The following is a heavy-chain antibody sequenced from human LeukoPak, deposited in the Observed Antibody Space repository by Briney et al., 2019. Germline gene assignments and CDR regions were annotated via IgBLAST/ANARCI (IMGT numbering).Heavy chain of an antibody. CDR3: ARDGGHYYDSSGYSFDY. V-gene: IGHV3-21*01. CDR2: ISSSSSYI. CDR1: GFTFSSYS. J-gene: IGHJ4*02. Sequence: PGGSLRLSCAASGFTFSSYSMNWVRQAPGKGLEWVSSISSSSSYIYYADSVKGRFTISRDNAKNSLYLQMNSLRAEDTAVYYCARDGGHYYDSSGYSFDYWGQGTLVTVSS. D-gene: IGHD3-22*01.